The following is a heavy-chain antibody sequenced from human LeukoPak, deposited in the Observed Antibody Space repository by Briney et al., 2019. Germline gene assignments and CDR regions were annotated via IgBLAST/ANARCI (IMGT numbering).Heavy chain of an antibody. CDR1: GFIFSQYS. D-gene: IGHD5-12*01. Sequence: GGSLRLSCAASGFIFSQYSMNWVRQAPGKGLEWVSHIRSSSETFYADSVKGRFTISRDNARNSLYLQMNNLRGEDTAIYYCARDAGDSGYGCDLWGQGTLVTVSS. J-gene: IGHJ5*02. CDR3: ARDAGDSGYGCDL. V-gene: IGHV3-48*01. CDR2: IRSSSET.